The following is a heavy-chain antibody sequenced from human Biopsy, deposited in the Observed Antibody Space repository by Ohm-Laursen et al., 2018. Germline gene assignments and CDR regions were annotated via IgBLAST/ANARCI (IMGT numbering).Heavy chain of an antibody. D-gene: IGHD2-2*03. J-gene: IGHJ6*02. CDR2: VRTKPYGATT. CDR1: GFTFDDHA. CDR3: NGVLDIEVVPAAEFYYHGLDV. Sequence: SLRLSCTASGFTFDDHAMSWVRQAPGKGLEWVGFVRTKPYGATTEYAASVKGRFSISRDDSKSIAYLQMNSLKTEDSAVYLCNGVLDIEVVPAAEFYYHGLDVWGQGTTVTVSS. V-gene: IGHV3-49*04.